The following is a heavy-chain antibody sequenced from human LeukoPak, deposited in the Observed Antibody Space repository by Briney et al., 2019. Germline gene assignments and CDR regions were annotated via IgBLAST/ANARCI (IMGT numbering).Heavy chain of an antibody. CDR1: GFTVSSNY. Sequence: GGSLRLSCAASGFTVSSNYMSWVRQAPGKGLEWVANIKQDGSAKPYVDSVKGRFTISRDNAKNSLFLQMNSLRAEDTAVYYCARDNGWSADFWGQGTLVTVSS. V-gene: IGHV3-7*03. J-gene: IGHJ4*02. CDR2: IKQDGSAK. CDR3: ARDNGWSADF. D-gene: IGHD2-15*01.